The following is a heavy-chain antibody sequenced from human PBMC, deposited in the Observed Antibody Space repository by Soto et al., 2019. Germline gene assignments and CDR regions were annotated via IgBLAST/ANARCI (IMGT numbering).Heavy chain of an antibody. CDR2: INAGNGNI. CDR3: ARAVGGPTSNLDY. CDR1: GYTFTSYA. V-gene: IGHV1-3*01. Sequence: ASVKVSCKASGYTFTSYAMHWVRQAPGQRLEWMGWINAGNGNIKYSQKFQGRVTITRDTSASTAYMELSSLRSEDTAVYYCARAVGGPTSNLDYWGQGTLVPVSS. D-gene: IGHD3-16*01. J-gene: IGHJ4*02.